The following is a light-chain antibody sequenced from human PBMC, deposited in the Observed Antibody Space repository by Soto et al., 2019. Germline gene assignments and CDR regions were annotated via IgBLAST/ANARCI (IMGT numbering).Light chain of an antibody. Sequence: DIHMFQAPSALAASVGNRVSITCRASQSISTYLNWYQKKPGKAPNLLIYDASRLQSGVPSRFSGSGGGTDFTLSISSVQPEDFATYFCQQSYMDPITFGQGTRLEI. CDR3: QQSYMDPIT. J-gene: IGKJ5*01. V-gene: IGKV1-39*01. CDR1: QSISTY. CDR2: DAS.